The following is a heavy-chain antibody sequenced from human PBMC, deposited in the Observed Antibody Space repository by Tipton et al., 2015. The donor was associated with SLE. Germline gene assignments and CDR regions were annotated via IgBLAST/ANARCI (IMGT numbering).Heavy chain of an antibody. CDR1: GFDVSNNF. CDR3: ARERPDYGAGLSYYAMDV. Sequence: SLRLSCAVSGFDVSNNFMSWVRQAPGKGPEWVSMIYRGGSTYYADSVKGRFTISRDNFKNTLYLQMNNLRVDDTAEYYCARERPDYGAGLSYYAMDVWGQGTTVTVSS. D-gene: IGHD4-17*01. V-gene: IGHV3-66*01. CDR2: IYRGGST. J-gene: IGHJ6*02.